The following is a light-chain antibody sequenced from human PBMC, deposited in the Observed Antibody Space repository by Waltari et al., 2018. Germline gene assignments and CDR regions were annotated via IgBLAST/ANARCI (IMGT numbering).Light chain of an antibody. CDR3: QQRSNWPLT. J-gene: IGKJ4*01. CDR1: QSVSSY. V-gene: IGKV3-11*01. CDR2: DAS. Sequence: EIVLTQSTATLSLSPGERATLHCRASQSVSSYLAWYQQKPGQAPRLLIYDASNRATGIPARFSGSGSGTDFTLTISSLEPEDFAVYYCQQRSNWPLTFGGGTKVEIK.